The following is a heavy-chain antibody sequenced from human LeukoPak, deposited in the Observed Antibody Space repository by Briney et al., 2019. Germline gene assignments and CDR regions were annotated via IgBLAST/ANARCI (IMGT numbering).Heavy chain of an antibody. D-gene: IGHD3-9*01. Sequence: PSETLSLTCTVSGGSISSGDYYWSWIRQPPGKGLEWIGYIYYSGSTYYNPSLKSRVTISVDTSKNQFSLKLSSVTAADTAVYYCAKDSRYDILTGYYEAFDYWGQGTLVTVSS. CDR2: IYYSGST. V-gene: IGHV4-30-4*08. CDR1: GGSISSGDYY. CDR3: AKDSRYDILTGYYEAFDY. J-gene: IGHJ4*02.